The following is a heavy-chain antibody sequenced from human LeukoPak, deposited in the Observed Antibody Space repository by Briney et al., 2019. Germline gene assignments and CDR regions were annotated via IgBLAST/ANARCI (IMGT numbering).Heavy chain of an antibody. CDR3: AREIPAAAPSYYFDY. D-gene: IGHD6-13*01. CDR2: IDPSGGST. CDR1: GYTFTSYY. J-gene: IGHJ4*02. V-gene: IGHV1-46*01. Sequence: ASVKVSCKASGYTFTSYYMHWVRQAPGQGLEWMGIIDPSGGSTSYAQKFQGRVTMTRDTSTSTVYMELSSLRSEDTAVYYCAREIPAAAPSYYFDYWGQGTLVTVSS.